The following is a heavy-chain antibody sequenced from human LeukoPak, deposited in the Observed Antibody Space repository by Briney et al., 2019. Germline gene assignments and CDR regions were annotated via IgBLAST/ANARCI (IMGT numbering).Heavy chain of an antibody. Sequence: SETLSLTCTVSGGSISSYYWSWIRQPPGKGLEWIGYIYYSGSTNYNPSLRSRVTISVDMSKKQFSLKLRSVTAADTAVYYCARTEESGYSYDYFGYYYYMDVWGKGTTVTVSS. D-gene: IGHD5-18*01. CDR1: GGSISSYY. J-gene: IGHJ6*03. V-gene: IGHV4-59*01. CDR2: IYYSGST. CDR3: ARTEESGYSYDYFGYYYYMDV.